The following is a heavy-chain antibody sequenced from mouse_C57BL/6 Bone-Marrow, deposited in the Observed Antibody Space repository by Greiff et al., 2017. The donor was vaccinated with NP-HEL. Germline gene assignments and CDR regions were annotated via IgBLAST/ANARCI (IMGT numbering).Heavy chain of an antibody. CDR3: ARGLLLRYMYYFDY. CDR1: GYTFTSYG. D-gene: IGHD1-1*01. J-gene: IGHJ2*01. V-gene: IGHV1-81*01. CDR2: IYPRSGNT. Sequence: VKLMESGAELARPGASVKLSCKASGYTFTSYGISWVKQRTGQGLEWIGEIYPRSGNTYYNEKFKGKATLTADKSSSTAYMELRSLTSEDSAVYFCARGLLLRYMYYFDYWGQGTTLTVSS.